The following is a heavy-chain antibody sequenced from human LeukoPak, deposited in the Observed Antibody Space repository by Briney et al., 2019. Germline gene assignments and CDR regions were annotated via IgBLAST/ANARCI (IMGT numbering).Heavy chain of an antibody. CDR3: AREIGDYYDSSGYRTYYFDY. J-gene: IGHJ4*02. CDR2: IYTSGST. Sequence: SETLTLTCTASGVTISSYCWSWIRQPAGKGLEWIGRIYTSGSTNYNPSLKSRFTMSVDTSKNQISLKLSSVTAADTAVYYCAREIGDYYDSSGYRTYYFDYWGQGTLVTVSS. V-gene: IGHV4-4*07. CDR1: GVTISSYC. D-gene: IGHD3-22*01.